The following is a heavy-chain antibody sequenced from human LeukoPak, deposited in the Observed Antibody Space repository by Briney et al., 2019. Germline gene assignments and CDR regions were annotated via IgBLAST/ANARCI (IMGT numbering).Heavy chain of an antibody. CDR1: GFTLSSYG. CDR2: ISYDGSNK. Sequence: GRSLRLSCAASGFTLSSYGMHWVRQAPGKGLEWVAVISYDGSNKYYADSVKGRFTISRDNSKNTLYLQMNSLRAEDTAVYYCAKTRIWSGYYDYWGQGTLVTVSS. D-gene: IGHD3-3*01. V-gene: IGHV3-30*18. J-gene: IGHJ4*02. CDR3: AKTRIWSGYYDY.